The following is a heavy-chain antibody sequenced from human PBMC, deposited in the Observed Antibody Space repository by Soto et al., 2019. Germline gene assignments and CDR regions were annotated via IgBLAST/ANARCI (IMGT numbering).Heavy chain of an antibody. J-gene: IGHJ4*02. D-gene: IGHD5-12*01. CDR1: GATFSSYA. CDR3: VTVVAIPGYPDN. CDR2: IVATVDTS. V-gene: IGHV1-69*14. Sequence: QVQLVQSGAEVRQPASSVKVSCKTSGATFSSYAITWVRQAPGQGLEWMGGIVATVDTSTYAQKFQGRVTITADKSTNTVYMELSSLRSDDTAVYYCVTVVAIPGYPDNWGQGTLVTVSS.